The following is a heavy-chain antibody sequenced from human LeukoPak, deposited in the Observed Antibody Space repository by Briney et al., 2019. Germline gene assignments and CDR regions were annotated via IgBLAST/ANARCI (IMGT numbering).Heavy chain of an antibody. CDR3: ARDRKGKVDTAMSDY. CDR1: GYTFTGYY. J-gene: IGHJ4*02. D-gene: IGHD5-18*01. V-gene: IGHV1-2*02. Sequence: ASVKVSCKASGYTFTGYYMHWVRQAPGQGLEWMGWVNPNSGGTNYAQKFQGRVTMTRDTSISTAYKELSRLRSDDTAVYCCARDRKGKVDTAMSDYWGQGTLVTVSS. CDR2: VNPNSGGT.